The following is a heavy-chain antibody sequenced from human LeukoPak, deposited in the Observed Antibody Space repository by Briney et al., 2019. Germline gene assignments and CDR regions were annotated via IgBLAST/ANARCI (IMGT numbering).Heavy chain of an antibody. CDR2: IWYDGSNK. Sequence: GGSLRLSCAASGFTFSSYAMSWVRQAPGKGLEWVAVIWYDGSNKYYADSVKGRFTISRDNSKNTLYLQMNSLRAEDTAVYYCARDRPYYYDKVGDVWGQGTTVTVSS. V-gene: IGHV3-33*08. J-gene: IGHJ6*02. CDR1: GFTFSSYA. D-gene: IGHD3-22*01. CDR3: ARDRPYYYDKVGDV.